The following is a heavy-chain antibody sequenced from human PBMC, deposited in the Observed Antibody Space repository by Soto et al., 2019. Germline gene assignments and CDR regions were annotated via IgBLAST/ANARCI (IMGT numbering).Heavy chain of an antibody. CDR2: ISYDGSNK. CDR1: GFTFFSYG. J-gene: IGHJ4*02. D-gene: IGHD3-3*01. V-gene: IGHV3-30*18. CDR3: AKDRAGDIYVAARSGLDY. Sequence: GGSLRLSCAASGFTFFSYGMHWVRQAPGKGLEWVAVISYDGSNKYYGDSVKGRFTISRDNSKNTLYLQMNSLRADDTAVYYCAKDRAGDIYVAARSGLDYWGQATLVTVSS.